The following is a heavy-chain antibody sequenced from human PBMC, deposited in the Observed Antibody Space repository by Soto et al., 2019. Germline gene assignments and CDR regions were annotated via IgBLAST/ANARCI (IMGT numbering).Heavy chain of an antibody. Sequence: GGSLRLSCSASGFTFSSYAMHWVRQAPGKGLEYVSAISSNGGSTYYADSVKGRFTISRDNSKNTLYLQMSSLRAEDTAVYYCVKGYCSGGSCYGARYYFDYWGQGTLVTVSS. D-gene: IGHD2-15*01. V-gene: IGHV3-64D*08. CDR3: VKGYCSGGSCYGARYYFDY. CDR1: GFTFSSYA. CDR2: ISSNGGST. J-gene: IGHJ4*02.